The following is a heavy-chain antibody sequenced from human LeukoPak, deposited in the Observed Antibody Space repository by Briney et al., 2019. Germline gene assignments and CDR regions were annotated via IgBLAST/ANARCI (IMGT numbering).Heavy chain of an antibody. Sequence: SETLSLTCTVSGGSISSYYWSWIRQPPGKGLEWIGYIYYTGSTDYNPSLKSRVAISVDTSKNQFSLKLSSVTAADTAVYYCARGSKAAPGTFDYWGQGTLVTVSS. D-gene: IGHD6-13*01. CDR2: IYYTGST. V-gene: IGHV4-59*01. J-gene: IGHJ4*02. CDR1: GGSISSYY. CDR3: ARGSKAAPGTFDY.